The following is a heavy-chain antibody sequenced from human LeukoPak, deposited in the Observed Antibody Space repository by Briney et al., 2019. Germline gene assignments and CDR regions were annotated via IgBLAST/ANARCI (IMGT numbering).Heavy chain of an antibody. CDR1: GYTFTTYY. CDR2: INPSGGST. Sequence: GVSVKVSCKASGYTFTTYYMHWVRQAPGQGLEWMGIINPSGGSTSYAQKFQGRVTLTRDMSTSTVYMELSSLRSEDTAVYYCAREVVPPATGFDYWGQGTLVTVSS. CDR3: AREVVPPATGFDY. D-gene: IGHD2-2*01. J-gene: IGHJ4*02. V-gene: IGHV1-46*01.